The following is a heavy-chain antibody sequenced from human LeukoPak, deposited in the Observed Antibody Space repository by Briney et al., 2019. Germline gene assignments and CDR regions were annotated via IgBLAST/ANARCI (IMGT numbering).Heavy chain of an antibody. Sequence: GGSLRLSCAASGFTFSSYAMSWVRQAPGKGPEWVSAISGSGGSTYYADSVKGRFTISRDNSKNTLYLQMNSLRPEDTAVYYCARVSYSGTSKFDYWGQGTLVAVSS. CDR2: ISGSGGST. D-gene: IGHD1-26*01. V-gene: IGHV3-23*01. CDR1: GFTFSSYA. CDR3: ARVSYSGTSKFDY. J-gene: IGHJ4*02.